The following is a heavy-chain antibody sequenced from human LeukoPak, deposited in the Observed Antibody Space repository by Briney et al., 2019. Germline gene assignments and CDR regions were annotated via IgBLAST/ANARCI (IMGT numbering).Heavy chain of an antibody. V-gene: IGHV4-39*01. J-gene: IGHJ5*02. CDR2: IYYSGST. CDR3: ARQIAVAKNWFDP. CDR1: GGSISSSSYY. D-gene: IGHD6-19*01. Sequence: SETLSLTCTVSGGSISSSSYYWGWIRQPPGKGLEWIGSIYYSGSTYYNPSLKSRVTISVDTSKNQFSLKLSSVTAADTAVYYCARQIAVAKNWFDPWGQGTLVTVSS.